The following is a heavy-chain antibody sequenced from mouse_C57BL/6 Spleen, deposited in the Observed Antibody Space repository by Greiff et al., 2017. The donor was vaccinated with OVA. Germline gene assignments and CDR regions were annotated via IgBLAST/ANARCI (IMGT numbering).Heavy chain of an antibody. CDR1: GYTFTDYY. V-gene: IGHV1-19*01. CDR3: ARRERLRRTGYYFDY. CDR2: INPYNGGT. J-gene: IGHJ2*01. Sequence: EVQLQQSGPVLVKPGASVKMSCKASGYTFTDYYMNWVKQSHGKSLEWIGVINPYNGGTSYNQKFKGKATLTVDKSSSTAYMELNSLTSEDSAVYYCARRERLRRTGYYFDYWGQGTTLTVSS. D-gene: IGHD2-4*01.